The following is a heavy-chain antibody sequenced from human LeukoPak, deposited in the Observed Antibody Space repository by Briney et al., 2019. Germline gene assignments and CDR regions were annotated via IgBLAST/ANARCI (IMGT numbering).Heavy chain of an antibody. Sequence: PGGSLRLSCAASGFTFSTNWMHWVRQAPGEGLVWVSRIKGDGSITNYADSVKGRFTISRDNAKNTLYLQMNSLRAEDTAVYYCARENWYLDYWGQGTLVTVSS. V-gene: IGHV3-74*01. J-gene: IGHJ4*02. CDR2: IKGDGSIT. CDR3: ARENWYLDY. CDR1: GFTFSTNW. D-gene: IGHD1-1*01.